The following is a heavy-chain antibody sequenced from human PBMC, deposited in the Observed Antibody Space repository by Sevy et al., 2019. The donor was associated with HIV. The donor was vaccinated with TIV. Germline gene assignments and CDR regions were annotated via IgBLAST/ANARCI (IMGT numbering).Heavy chain of an antibody. V-gene: IGHV4-39*01. J-gene: IGHJ4*02. CDR1: GGSISSGNYL. CDR3: ARNFDY. Sequence: SETLSLTCTVSGGSISSGNYLWSWIRQTPGKGREWIGTVHYSGRTYYNPSLKSRVTISEDTSKNQSSLNLNSVTAADTAVYFCARNFDYWGQGTLVTVSS. CDR2: VHYSGRT.